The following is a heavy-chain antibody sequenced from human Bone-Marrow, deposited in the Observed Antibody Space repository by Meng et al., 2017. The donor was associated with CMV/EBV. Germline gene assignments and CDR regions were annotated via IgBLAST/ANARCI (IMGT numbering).Heavy chain of an antibody. V-gene: IGHV3-33*06. J-gene: IGHJ4*02. Sequence: GGSLRLSCGASGFTFSSYGMHWVRQAAGKGLEWVAGIWYDGTNKNYADSVKGRFTISRDSSKNTLYLQMNSLRAEDTAVYYCAKVSNPVGGAPYYFDYWGQGILVTFSS. D-gene: IGHD3-16*01. CDR3: AKVSNPVGGAPYYFDY. CDR2: IWYDGTNK. CDR1: GFTFSSYG.